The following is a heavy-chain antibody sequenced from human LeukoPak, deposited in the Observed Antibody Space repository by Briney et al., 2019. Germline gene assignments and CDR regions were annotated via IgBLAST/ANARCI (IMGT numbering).Heavy chain of an antibody. J-gene: IGHJ6*02. CDR1: GYTFTSYY. D-gene: IGHD3-22*01. CDR3: ARADISSGYLLYYYYGMDV. Sequence: GASVKVSCKASGYTFTSYYMHWVRQAPGQGLEWMGIINPSGGSTSYAQKFQGRVTMTRDTSTSTVYMELSSLRSEDTAVYYCARADISSGYLLYYYYGMDVWGQGTTVTVSS. CDR2: INPSGGST. V-gene: IGHV1-46*01.